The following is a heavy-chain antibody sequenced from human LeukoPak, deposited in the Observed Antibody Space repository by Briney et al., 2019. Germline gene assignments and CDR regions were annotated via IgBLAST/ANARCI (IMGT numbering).Heavy chain of an antibody. Sequence: GSLRLSCAASGFTFSGSAMHWVRQASGKGLEWVGRIRSKANNYATAYAASVKGRFTISRDDSKNRAYLLMNSLKTEDKAVYYCRGGGLTAMSYYGVDVWGQGTTVTVSS. CDR2: IRSKANNYAT. D-gene: IGHD3-16*02. CDR1: GFTFSGSA. J-gene: IGHJ6*02. CDR3: RGGGLTAMSYYGVDV. V-gene: IGHV3-73*01.